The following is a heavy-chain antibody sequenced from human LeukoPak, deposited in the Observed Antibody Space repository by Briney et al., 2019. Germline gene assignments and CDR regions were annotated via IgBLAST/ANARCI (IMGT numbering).Heavy chain of an antibody. CDR2: IYYSGST. V-gene: IGHV4-59*08. J-gene: IGHJ6*03. CDR1: GGSISSYY. Sequence: SETLSLTCTVSGGSISSYYWSWIRQPPGKGLEWIGYIYYSGSTNYNPSLTSRVTISVATSKNQFSLKLSSVTAADTAVYYCARGGDIAAAGSEWYYYYYMDVWGKGTTVTISS. CDR3: ARGGDIAAAGSEWYYYYYMDV. D-gene: IGHD6-13*01.